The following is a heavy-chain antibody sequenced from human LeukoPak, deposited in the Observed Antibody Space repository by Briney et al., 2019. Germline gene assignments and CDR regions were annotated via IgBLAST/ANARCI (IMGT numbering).Heavy chain of an antibody. Sequence: SETLSLTCTVSGGSISNYYWSWIRQPAGEGLEWIGRVSNTGSTNYNPSLKSRVTPSIDTSKKQFSLKLSSVTAADTAVYYCARYYDSWSGFDPWGQGALVTVSS. J-gene: IGHJ5*02. CDR1: GGSISNYY. D-gene: IGHD3-3*01. CDR2: VSNTGST. V-gene: IGHV4-4*07. CDR3: ARYYDSWSGFDP.